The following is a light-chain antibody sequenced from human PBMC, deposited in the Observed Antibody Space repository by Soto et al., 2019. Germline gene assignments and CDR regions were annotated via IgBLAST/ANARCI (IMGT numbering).Light chain of an antibody. V-gene: IGKV3-20*01. CDR2: GAS. CDR3: QQYVSWT. Sequence: EIVLTQSPGTLSVSPGERATLSCRASQTISSNYLAWYQQKPGQAPSLLIYGASSRATGIPDRFSGSGSGTDFTLTIRRLEPEDSAIYYCQQYVSWTIGQGTKVESK. J-gene: IGKJ1*01. CDR1: QTISSNY.